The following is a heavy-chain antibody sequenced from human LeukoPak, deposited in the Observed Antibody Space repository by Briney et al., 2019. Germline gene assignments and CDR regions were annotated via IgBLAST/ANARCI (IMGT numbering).Heavy chain of an antibody. CDR2: ISAYNGNT. J-gene: IGHJ4*02. Sequence: ASVKVSCKASGYTITSYGISWVRQAPGQGLEWMGWISAYNGNTNYAQKLQGRVTMTTDTSTSTAYMELRSLRSDDTAVYYCARGCSSTSCYRFDYWGQGTLVTVSS. V-gene: IGHV1-18*01. CDR1: GYTITSYG. CDR3: ARGCSSTSCYRFDY. D-gene: IGHD2-2*01.